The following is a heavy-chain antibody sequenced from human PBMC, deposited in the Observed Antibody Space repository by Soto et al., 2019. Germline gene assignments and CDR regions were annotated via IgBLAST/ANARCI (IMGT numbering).Heavy chain of an antibody. CDR2: INPNSGGT. Sequence: ASVKVSCKASGYTFTGYYMHWVRLAPGQGLEWMGWINPNSGGTNYAQKFQGWVTMTRDTSISTAYMELSRLRSDDTAVYYCARGEGGPRWGSIDYWGQGTLVTVSS. CDR3: ARGEGGPRWGSIDY. D-gene: IGHD2-21*01. J-gene: IGHJ4*02. CDR1: GYTFTGYY. V-gene: IGHV1-2*04.